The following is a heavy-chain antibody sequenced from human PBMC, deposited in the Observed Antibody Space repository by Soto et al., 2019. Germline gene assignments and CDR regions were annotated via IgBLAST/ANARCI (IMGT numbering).Heavy chain of an antibody. V-gene: IGHV1-46*01. Sequence: KVSCKASGYTFSNYYMHWVRQAPGQGLEWMGIINPSGGSTYYAQKFQGRVTISRDTSKNRVSLELRSVTAADTAVYYCARVNVTLDLWGLGTLVTVSS. D-gene: IGHD2-21*02. CDR1: GYTFSNYY. J-gene: IGHJ4*02. CDR2: INPSGGST. CDR3: ARVNVTLDL.